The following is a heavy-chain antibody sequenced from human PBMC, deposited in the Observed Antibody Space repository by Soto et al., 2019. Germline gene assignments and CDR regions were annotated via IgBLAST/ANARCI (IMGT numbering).Heavy chain of an antibody. CDR3: ARAAYSSGWPRYYYGMDV. D-gene: IGHD6-19*01. CDR2: TYYRSKWYN. CDR1: GDSVSSNSAA. Sequence: PSQTLSLTCAISGDSVSSNSAAWNWIRQSPSRGLEWLGRTYYRSKWYNDYAVSVKSRITINPDTSKNQFSLQLNSVTPEDTAVYYFARAAYSSGWPRYYYGMDVWGQGTTVTVSS. J-gene: IGHJ6*02. V-gene: IGHV6-1*01.